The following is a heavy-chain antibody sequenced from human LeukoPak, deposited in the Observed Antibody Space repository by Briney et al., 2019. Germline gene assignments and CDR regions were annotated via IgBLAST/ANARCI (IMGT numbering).Heavy chain of an antibody. J-gene: IGHJ4*02. CDR3: ARGYSGSYYGVDY. V-gene: IGHV4-59*11. D-gene: IGHD1-26*01. CDR2: IYFSGST. CDR1: GGSISSHY. Sequence: PSETLSLTCTVSGGSISSHYWSWIRQPPGKGLEWIGYIYFSGSTNYNPSLKGRVTISVDTSKNQSALKLSSVTAADTAVYYCARGYSGSYYGVDYWGQGTLVTVSS.